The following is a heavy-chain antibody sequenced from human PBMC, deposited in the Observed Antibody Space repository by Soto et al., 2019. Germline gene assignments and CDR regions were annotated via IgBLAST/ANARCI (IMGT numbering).Heavy chain of an antibody. V-gene: IGHV1-18*01. CDR2: ISAYNGNT. J-gene: IGHJ4*02. CDR1: VYTFTSYG. Sequence: ASVKVACKASVYTFTSYGISWVRQAPGQGLEWMGWISAYNGNTNYAQKLQGRVTMTTDTSTSTAYMELRSLRSDDTAVYYCARADSVAGISGYWGQGTLVTVSS. D-gene: IGHD6-19*01. CDR3: ARADSVAGISGY.